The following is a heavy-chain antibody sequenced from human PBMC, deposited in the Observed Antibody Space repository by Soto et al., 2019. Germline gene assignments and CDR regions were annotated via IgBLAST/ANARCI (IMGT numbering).Heavy chain of an antibody. CDR2: IFADGTT. V-gene: IGHV3-53*04. Sequence: QPGGCLRLSCVVSGFSVSNNYMSWVRQAPGKGLDWVSVIFADGTTYYVDSVKGRFTISRHNSKNTLYLQMDSLRTEDTAVYYCAGGRGLFMNSVTNPLDYWGQGTLVTVSS. CDR3: AGGRGLFMNSVTNPLDY. D-gene: IGHD4-17*01. CDR1: GFSVSNNY. J-gene: IGHJ4*02.